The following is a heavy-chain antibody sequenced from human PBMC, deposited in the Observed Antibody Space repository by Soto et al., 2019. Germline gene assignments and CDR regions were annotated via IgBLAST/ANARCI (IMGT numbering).Heavy chain of an antibody. V-gene: IGHV1-18*01. CDR1: DYTFTSYG. J-gene: IGHJ1*01. CDR2: ISAYNGNT. Sequence: ASVKVSCKASDYTFTSYGISWVRQAPGQGLEWMGWISAYNGNTNYAQKLQGRVTMTTDTSTSTAYMELRSLRSDDTAVYYCASVPHKTLDYYQHWGQGTLVTVSS. D-gene: IGHD1-1*01. CDR3: ASVPHKTLDYYQH.